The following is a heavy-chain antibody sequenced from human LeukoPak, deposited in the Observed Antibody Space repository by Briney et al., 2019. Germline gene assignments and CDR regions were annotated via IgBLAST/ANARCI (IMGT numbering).Heavy chain of an antibody. D-gene: IGHD1-7*01. CDR3: ARLVTGTTRPYDNSYYYGMDV. Sequence: SVKVSFKASGGTFSSYAISWVRQAPGQGLEWMGRIIPILGIANYAQKFQGRVTITADKSTSTAYMELSSLRSEDTAVYYCARLVTGTTRPYDNSYYYGMDVWGQGTTVTVSS. CDR1: GGTFSSYA. CDR2: IIPILGIA. V-gene: IGHV1-69*04. J-gene: IGHJ6*02.